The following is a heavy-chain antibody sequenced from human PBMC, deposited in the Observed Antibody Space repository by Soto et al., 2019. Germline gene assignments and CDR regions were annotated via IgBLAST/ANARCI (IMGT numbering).Heavy chain of an antibody. Sequence: PGESLKISCKGSGYSFTSYWIGWVRQMPGKGLEWMGIIYPGDSDTRYSPSFQGQVTISADKSISTAYLQWSSLKASDTAMYYCARSRYYYDSSGYYDYYYYGMDVWGQGTTVTVSS. V-gene: IGHV5-51*01. CDR2: IYPGDSDT. CDR3: ARSRYYYDSSGYYDYYYYGMDV. CDR1: GYSFTSYW. D-gene: IGHD3-22*01. J-gene: IGHJ6*02.